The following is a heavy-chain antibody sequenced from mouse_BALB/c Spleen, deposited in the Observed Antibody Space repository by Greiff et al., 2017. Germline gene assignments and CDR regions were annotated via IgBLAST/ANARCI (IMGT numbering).Heavy chain of an antibody. D-gene: IGHD1-1*01. V-gene: IGHV1-54*01. CDR3: ARKVTGSYAMDY. Sequence: VQLQQSGAELVRPGTSVKVSCKASGYAFTNYLIEWVKQRPGQGLEWIGVINPGSGGTNYNEKFKGKATLTADKSSSTAYMQLSSLTSDDSAVYFCARKVTGSYAMDYWGQGTSVTVSS. CDR2: INPGSGGT. J-gene: IGHJ4*01. CDR1: GYAFTNYL.